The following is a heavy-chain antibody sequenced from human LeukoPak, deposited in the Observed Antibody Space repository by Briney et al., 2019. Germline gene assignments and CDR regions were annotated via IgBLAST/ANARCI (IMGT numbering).Heavy chain of an antibody. D-gene: IGHD6-13*01. V-gene: IGHV3-11*04. CDR1: GFTFSDYY. J-gene: IGHJ4*02. CDR3: ARLAAAGSGPTNFDY. CDR2: ISSSGSTI. Sequence: GGSLRLSCAASGFTFSDYYMNWVRQAPGKGLEWVSYISSSGSTIYYADSVKGRFTISRDNSKNTLYLQMNSLRAEDTAVYYCARLAAAGSGPTNFDYWGQGTLVTVSS.